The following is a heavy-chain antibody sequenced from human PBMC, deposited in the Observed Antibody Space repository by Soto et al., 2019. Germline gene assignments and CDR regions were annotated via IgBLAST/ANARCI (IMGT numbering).Heavy chain of an antibody. Sequence: SETLSLTCTVSGGSISSYYWSWIRQPPGKGLEWIGYIYYSGSTNYNPSLKSRVTISVGTSKNQFSLKLSSVTAADTAVYYCARYRVAARPGGWFDPWGQGTLVTVSA. D-gene: IGHD6-6*01. CDR1: GGSISSYY. J-gene: IGHJ5*02. CDR2: IYYSGST. CDR3: ARYRVAARPGGWFDP. V-gene: IGHV4-59*01.